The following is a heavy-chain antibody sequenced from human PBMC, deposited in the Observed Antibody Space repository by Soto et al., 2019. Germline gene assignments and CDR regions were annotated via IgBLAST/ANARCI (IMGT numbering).Heavy chain of an antibody. J-gene: IGHJ4*02. CDR3: ARVVGASRFDY. V-gene: IGHV3-72*01. D-gene: IGHD1-26*01. CDR1: GFTFSDHY. Sequence: EVQLVESGGGLVQPGGSLRLSCAASGFTFSDHYMDWVRQAPGKGLEWVGRTRNKANSHTTEYAASVKGRFTISRDDSKNSLYLQMNSLKTEDTAVYYCARVVGASRFDYWGQGTLVTVSS. CDR2: TRNKANSHTT.